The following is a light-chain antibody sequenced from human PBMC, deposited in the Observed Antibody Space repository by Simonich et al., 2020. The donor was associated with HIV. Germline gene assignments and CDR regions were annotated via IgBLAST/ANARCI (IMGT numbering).Light chain of an antibody. CDR1: QSVLYSSKNKNY. V-gene: IGKV4-1*01. CDR3: QQYYSTSSST. Sequence: DIVMTQSPDSLAVSLGERATINCKPRQSVLYSSKNKNYLAWYQQKPGQPPKLLIYWASTRESGVPNRFSGSGSGTDFTLTISSLQAEDVAVYYCQQYYSTSSSTFGPGTKVDIK. J-gene: IGKJ3*01. CDR2: WAS.